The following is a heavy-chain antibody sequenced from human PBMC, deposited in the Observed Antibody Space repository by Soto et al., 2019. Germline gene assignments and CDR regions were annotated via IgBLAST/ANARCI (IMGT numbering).Heavy chain of an antibody. Sequence: QVQLQESGPGLVKPSETLSLTCTVSGGSMSNYWSWIRQPPGKGLEYIGYIYYSGNTNYNPSLKSRVTISVDTSKNQFSLKLTSVTAADTAVYYCARGGWYVDYWGQGTLVTVSS. CDR3: ARGGWYVDY. D-gene: IGHD6-19*01. CDR2: IYYSGNT. CDR1: GGSMSNY. J-gene: IGHJ4*02. V-gene: IGHV4-59*01.